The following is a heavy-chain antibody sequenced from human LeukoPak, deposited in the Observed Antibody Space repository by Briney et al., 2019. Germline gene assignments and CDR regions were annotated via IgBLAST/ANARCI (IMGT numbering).Heavy chain of an antibody. CDR2: IYGGDNT. CDR3: ARVEQIAPEFNY. V-gene: IGHV3-66*01. CDR1: GFSVSSNY. J-gene: IGHJ4*02. Sequence: GGSLRLSCAASGFSVSSNYMTWVRQAPGKGLECVSVIYGGDNTYYADSVKGRFTVSRDNSKNILYLQIDTLRVEDTAVYYCARVEQIAPEFNYWGQGTLVTVSS. D-gene: IGHD1-14*01.